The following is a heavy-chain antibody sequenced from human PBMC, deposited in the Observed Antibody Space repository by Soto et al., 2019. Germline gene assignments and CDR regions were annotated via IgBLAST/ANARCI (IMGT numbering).Heavy chain of an antibody. D-gene: IGHD3-3*01. J-gene: IGHJ6*02. CDR2: ISGSGGST. CDR3: AKSHWSGTDGMDV. Sequence: GGSLRLSCAASGFTFSSYAMSWVRQAPGKGLEWVSAISGSGGSTYYADSVKGRFTISRDNSKNTLYLQMNSLRAEDTAVYYFAKSHWSGTDGMDVWGQGTTVTVSS. CDR1: GFTFSSYA. V-gene: IGHV3-23*01.